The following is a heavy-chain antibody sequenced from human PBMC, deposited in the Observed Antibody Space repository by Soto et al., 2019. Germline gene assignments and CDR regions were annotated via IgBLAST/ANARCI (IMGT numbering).Heavy chain of an antibody. CDR1: GFTFRTYW. D-gene: IGHD5-18*01. CDR2: INQDGSEK. Sequence: EVQLVESGGGLVQPGGSLRLSCGASGFTFRTYWLSWVRQVPGKGLEWVANINQDGSEKNYVDSVKGRFTISRDNAKNSLDLQMSSLRAEDTALYYCARAGSTSWYSYDYHGMDVWGQGTTVTVSS. J-gene: IGHJ6*02. V-gene: IGHV3-7*05. CDR3: ARAGSTSWYSYDYHGMDV.